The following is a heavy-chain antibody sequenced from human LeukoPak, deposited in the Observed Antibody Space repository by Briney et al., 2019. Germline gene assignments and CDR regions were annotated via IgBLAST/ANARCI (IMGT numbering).Heavy chain of an antibody. Sequence: PSETLSLTCTVSGGSISSSSYYWGWIRQPPGKGLEWIGSIYYSGSTYYNPSLKSRVTISVDTSKNQFSLKLSSVTAADTAVYYCATRITMVRGAVGVFDYWGQGTLVTVSS. D-gene: IGHD3-10*01. J-gene: IGHJ4*02. V-gene: IGHV4-39*07. CDR2: IYYSGST. CDR3: ATRITMVRGAVGVFDY. CDR1: GGSISSSSYY.